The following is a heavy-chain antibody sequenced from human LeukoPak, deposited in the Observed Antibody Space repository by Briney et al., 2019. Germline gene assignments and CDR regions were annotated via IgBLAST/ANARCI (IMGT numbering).Heavy chain of an antibody. CDR3: ARDRSVAGPYYFDY. V-gene: IGHV4-61*02. CDR2: IYTSGST. D-gene: IGHD6-19*01. CDR1: GGSISSGGYS. Sequence: SETLSLTCAVSGGSISSGGYSWSWIRQPAGKGLEWIGRIYTSGSTNYNPSLKSRVTMSVDTSKNQFSLKLSSVTAADTAVYYCARDRSVAGPYYFDYWGQGTLVTVSS. J-gene: IGHJ4*02.